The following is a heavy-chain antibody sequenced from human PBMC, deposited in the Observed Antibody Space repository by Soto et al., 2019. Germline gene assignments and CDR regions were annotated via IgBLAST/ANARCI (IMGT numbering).Heavy chain of an antibody. Sequence: GGSLRLSCAASGFTFSNAWMSWVRQAPGKGLEWVGRIKSKTDGGTTDYAAPVKGRFTISRDDSKNTLYLQMNSLKTEDTAVYYCTTESFPWYYDFWSGYVGYYYYMDVWGKGTTVTVSS. CDR3: TTESFPWYYDFWSGYVGYYYYMDV. D-gene: IGHD3-3*01. V-gene: IGHV3-15*01. J-gene: IGHJ6*03. CDR2: IKSKTDGGTT. CDR1: GFTFSNAW.